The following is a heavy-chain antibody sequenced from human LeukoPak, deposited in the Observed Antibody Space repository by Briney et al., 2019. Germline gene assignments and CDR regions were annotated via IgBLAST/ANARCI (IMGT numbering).Heavy chain of an antibody. Sequence: GASVKVSLKASGYSFTSYEITWVRQAPGQGLEWMGWISTYNGNTNYAQKLQGRVTMTTDTSTSTGYMELRNLRSDDTAVYYCARTRDGYNLWGQGTLVRVSS. CDR2: ISTYNGNT. CDR3: ARTRDGYNL. J-gene: IGHJ4*02. V-gene: IGHV1-18*01. CDR1: GYSFTSYE. D-gene: IGHD5-24*01.